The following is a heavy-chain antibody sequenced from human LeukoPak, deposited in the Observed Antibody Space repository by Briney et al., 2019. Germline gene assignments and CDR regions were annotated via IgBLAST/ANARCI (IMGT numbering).Heavy chain of an antibody. J-gene: IGHJ4*02. V-gene: IGHV3-23*01. D-gene: IGHD2-8*01. CDR3: AKGGSGYCGNGVCSPRVVAAIDY. Sequence: GGSLRLSCAASGFTFSSYAMSWVRQAPGRGLEWVSGISSSGSITNYADSVKGRFSISRDNFKNTLYLQMNSLRAEDTAVYYCAKGGSGYCGNGVCSPRVVAAIDYWGQGTLVAVSS. CDR2: ISSSGSIT. CDR1: GFTFSSYA.